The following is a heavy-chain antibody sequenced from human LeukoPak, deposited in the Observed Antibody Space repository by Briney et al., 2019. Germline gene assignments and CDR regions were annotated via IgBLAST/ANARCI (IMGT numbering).Heavy chain of an antibody. V-gene: IGHV4-59*01. Sequence: PSETLSLTCTVSGGSIRSYYWSWIRQPPGKGLEWIGYAYYSGSTNYNPSLKSRVTISVDTSKNQFSLRLSSVTAADTAVYYCARASLAVAGTSYYYYMDVWGKGTTVTISS. J-gene: IGHJ6*03. CDR2: AYYSGST. CDR1: GGSIRSYY. D-gene: IGHD6-19*01. CDR3: ARASLAVAGTSYYYYMDV.